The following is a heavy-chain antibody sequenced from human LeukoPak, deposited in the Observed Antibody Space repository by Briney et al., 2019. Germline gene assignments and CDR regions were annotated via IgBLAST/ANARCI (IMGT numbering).Heavy chain of an antibody. CDR2: INHSGST. CDR1: GGSFSGYY. CDR3: ARGPGYRYDDY. J-gene: IGHJ4*02. Sequence: SETLSLTCAVYGGSFSGYYWSWIRQPPGKGLEWIGEINHSGSTNYNPSLKSRVTISADTSKNQFSLKLSSVTAADTAVYYCARGPGYRYDDYWGQGTLVTVSS. D-gene: IGHD3-9*01. V-gene: IGHV4-34*01.